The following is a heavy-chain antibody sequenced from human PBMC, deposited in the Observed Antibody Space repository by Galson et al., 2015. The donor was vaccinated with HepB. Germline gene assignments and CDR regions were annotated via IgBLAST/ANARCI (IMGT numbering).Heavy chain of an antibody. D-gene: IGHD3-10*01. CDR1: GGTFNSFA. V-gene: IGHV1-69*06. J-gene: IGHJ6*02. CDR3: ALIPGMAVSGGLSYYYYAMDV. Sequence: SVKVSCKASGGTFNSFAVSWVRQAPGQGLEWMGGIIPMFGAPHYAQKFKGRATINADKSTTTAHLELNSLTSEDTAIYYCALIPGMAVSGGLSYYYYAMDVWGQGTLVTVSS. CDR2: IIPMFGAP.